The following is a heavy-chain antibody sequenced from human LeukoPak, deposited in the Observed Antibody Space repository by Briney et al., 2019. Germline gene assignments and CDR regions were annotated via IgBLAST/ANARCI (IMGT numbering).Heavy chain of an antibody. Sequence: PSETLSLTCTVSGGSISSYYWSWIRQPAGKGLEWIGRIYTSGSTNYNPSLKSRVTMLVDTSKNQFSLKLSSVTAADTAVYYCARSRYDFWSGLRFDYWGQGTLVTVSS. D-gene: IGHD3-3*01. CDR1: GGSISSYY. CDR2: IYTSGST. J-gene: IGHJ4*02. V-gene: IGHV4-4*07. CDR3: ARSRYDFWSGLRFDY.